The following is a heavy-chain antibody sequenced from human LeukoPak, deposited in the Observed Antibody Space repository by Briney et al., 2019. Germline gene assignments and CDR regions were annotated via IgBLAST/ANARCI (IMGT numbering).Heavy chain of an antibody. CDR2: INHSGST. V-gene: IGHV4-34*01. CDR3: ARMRYCSSTSCQVGYYFDY. CDR1: GGSFSGYY. D-gene: IGHD2-2*01. J-gene: IGHJ4*02. Sequence: SETLSLTCAVYGGSFSGYYWSWIRQPPGKGLEWIGEINHSGSTNYNPSLKSRVTISADTSKNQFSLKLSSVTAADTAVYYCARMRYCSSTSCQVGYYFDYWGQGTLVTVSS.